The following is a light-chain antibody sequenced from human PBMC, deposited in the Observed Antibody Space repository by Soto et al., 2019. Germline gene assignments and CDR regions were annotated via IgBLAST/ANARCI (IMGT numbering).Light chain of an antibody. V-gene: IGKV1-39*01. CDR2: AAS. Sequence: DIQMTQSPSSLSASVGDRVTITCRASQSIYSSLNWYHQKPGKAPKLLIYAASNLQSGVPSRFSGSGSGTDFTLSISSLQPEDFGTYDCQQSYSAPYTFGQGTKLES. CDR1: QSIYSS. CDR3: QQSYSAPYT. J-gene: IGKJ2*01.